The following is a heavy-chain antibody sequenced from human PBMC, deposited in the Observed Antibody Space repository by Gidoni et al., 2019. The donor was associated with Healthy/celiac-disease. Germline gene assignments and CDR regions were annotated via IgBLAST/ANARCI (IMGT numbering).Heavy chain of an antibody. CDR3: AREPIVVVPAANTKYYYYYYGMDV. CDR2: ISSSRSYI. CDR1: GSTFGSYS. D-gene: IGHD2-2*01. V-gene: IGHV3-21*01. Sequence: EVQLVESGGGLVKPGGPLRPSCAASGSTFGSYSMNWVRQAPGKGLEWVSSISSSRSYIYYADSVKGRFTISRDNAKNSLYLQMNSLRAEDTAVYYCAREPIVVVPAANTKYYYYYYGMDVWGQGTTVTVSS. J-gene: IGHJ6*02.